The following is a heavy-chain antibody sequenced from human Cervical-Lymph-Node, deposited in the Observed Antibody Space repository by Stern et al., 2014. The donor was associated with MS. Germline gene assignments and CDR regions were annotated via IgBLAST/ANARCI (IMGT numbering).Heavy chain of an antibody. D-gene: IGHD2-2*01. CDR2: INSDGSR. V-gene: IGHV3-74*01. CDR1: FNFRSYW. Sequence: EVQLVESGGGLVQPGGSLRLSCAGFNFRSYWMHWVRQAPGKGLVWVACINSDGSRRYADSVKGRFTISRGNAKNTMYLQMSSLRVEDTAVYYCARGVVSVSTLGDYYGMDVWGQGTTVTVSS. J-gene: IGHJ6*01. CDR3: ARGVVSVSTLGDYYGMDV.